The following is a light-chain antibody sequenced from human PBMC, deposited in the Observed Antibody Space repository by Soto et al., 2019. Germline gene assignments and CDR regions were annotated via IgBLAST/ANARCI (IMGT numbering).Light chain of an antibody. CDR1: QSVSGD. J-gene: IGKJ5*01. Sequence: EIVMMQSPATLSVSPGERATLSCRASQSVSGDLAWYQQKPGQAPRLLIYGPPTRATGIPARFSGSGSGTEFTLTISGLQSEDFAIYFCQQYKSWPITFGQGTRLEIK. V-gene: IGKV3-15*01. CDR2: GPP. CDR3: QQYKSWPIT.